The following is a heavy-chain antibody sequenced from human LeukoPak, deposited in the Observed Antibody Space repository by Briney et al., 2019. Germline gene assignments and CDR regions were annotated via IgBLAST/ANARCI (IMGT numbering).Heavy chain of an antibody. CDR2: IYPGDSDT. V-gene: IGHV5-51*01. CDR1: GYSFTSYW. CDR3: AIMDDSGGYTVVFDY. J-gene: IGHJ4*02. Sequence: GESLKISCKGSGYSFTSYWIGWVRQMPGKGLEWMGIIYPGDSDTSNSPSFQGQAPIPADKSISTAYLQWSSLKASDTAMYYCAIMDDSGGYTVVFDYWGQGTLVIVSS. D-gene: IGHD3-22*01.